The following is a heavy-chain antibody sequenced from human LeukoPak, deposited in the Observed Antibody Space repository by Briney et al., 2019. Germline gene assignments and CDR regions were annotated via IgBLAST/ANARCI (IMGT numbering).Heavy chain of an antibody. J-gene: IGHJ4*02. V-gene: IGHV1-69*13. CDR3: ASPVKYYDTWSGYPPFDY. CDR2: IIPMSGAA. D-gene: IGHD3-3*01. CDR1: GGIFNNFA. Sequence: WASVKVSCKASGGIFNNFAISWVRQAPGQGLEWVGGIIPMSGAANYAQKFQGRVTITADESTSTAYMELSSLRSEDTAIYYCASPVKYYDTWSGYPPFDYWGQGTLVTVSS.